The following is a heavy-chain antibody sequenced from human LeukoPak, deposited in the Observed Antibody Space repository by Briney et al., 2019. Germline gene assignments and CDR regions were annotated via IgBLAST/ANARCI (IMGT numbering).Heavy chain of an antibody. D-gene: IGHD3-10*01. J-gene: IGHJ4*02. Sequence: GGSLRLSCAASGFTFSSYSMNWVRQAPGKGLEWVSSISSSSSYIYYADSVKGRFTISRDNAKNSLYLQMNSLRAEDTAVYYCARPGLGDYCGSGSFFDYWGQGTLVTVSS. CDR2: ISSSSSYI. CDR1: GFTFSSYS. CDR3: ARPGLGDYCGSGSFFDY. V-gene: IGHV3-21*01.